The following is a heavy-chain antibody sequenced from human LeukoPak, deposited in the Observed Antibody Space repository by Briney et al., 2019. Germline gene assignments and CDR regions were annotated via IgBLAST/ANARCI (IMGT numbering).Heavy chain of an antibody. CDR2: INQSGST. CDR3: ARVYWSSKVGATNADY. J-gene: IGHJ4*02. D-gene: IGHD1-26*01. V-gene: IGHV4-34*01. CDR1: GGSFSGDD. Sequence: SETLSLTCAVYGGSFSGDDWSSIRQPPGKGLEWIGEINQSGSTNYNPSLKSRVTISVDTSKNQFSLKLSSVAAADTAVYYCARVYWSSKVGATNADYWGQGTLVTVSS.